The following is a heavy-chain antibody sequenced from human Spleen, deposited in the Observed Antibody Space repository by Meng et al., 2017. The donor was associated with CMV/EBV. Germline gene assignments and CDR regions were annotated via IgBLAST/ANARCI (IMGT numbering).Heavy chain of an antibody. CDR2: ISYDGSNK. Sequence: AASGFTFSSYAMHWVRQAPGKGLEWVAVISYDGSNKYYADSVKGRFTISRDNSKNTLYLQMNSLRAEDTAVYYCAREARSPRGAFDIWGQGTMVTVSS. J-gene: IGHJ3*02. V-gene: IGHV3-30*04. CDR3: AREARSPRGAFDI. CDR1: GFTFSSYA.